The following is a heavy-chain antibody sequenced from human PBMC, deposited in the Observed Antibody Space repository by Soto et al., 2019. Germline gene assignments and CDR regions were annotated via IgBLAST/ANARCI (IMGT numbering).Heavy chain of an antibody. CDR3: ARDDRSIEVAGNQGFWFDT. CDR2: IYTSGST. D-gene: IGHD6-19*01. J-gene: IGHJ5*02. CDR1: GGSISSYY. V-gene: IGHV4-4*07. Sequence: SETLSLTCTVSGGSISSYYWSWIRQPAGKGLEWIGRIYTSGSTNYNPSLKSRVTMSVDTSKNQFSLKLSSVTAADTAVYYCARDDRSIEVAGNQGFWFDTWGQGTLVTVSS.